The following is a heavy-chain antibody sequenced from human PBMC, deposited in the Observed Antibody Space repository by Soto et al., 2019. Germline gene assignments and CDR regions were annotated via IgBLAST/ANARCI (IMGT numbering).Heavy chain of an antibody. D-gene: IGHD2-2*01. CDR2: IYPNDADT. V-gene: IGHV5-51*01. CDR1: GYSFTYYW. J-gene: IGHJ6*02. Sequence: GESLKISCKGSGYSFTYYWIACVRQRPGKDLEWMGIIYPNDADTRYNPSFQGQVTISADKSISTAYLQWTSLKTSDTAMYYCARVPSVVTPGNDYFGVDVWGQGTTVTVSS. CDR3: ARVPSVVTPGNDYFGVDV.